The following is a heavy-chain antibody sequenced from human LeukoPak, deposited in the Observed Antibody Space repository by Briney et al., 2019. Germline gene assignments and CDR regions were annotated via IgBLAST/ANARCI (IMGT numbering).Heavy chain of an antibody. D-gene: IGHD3-9*01. CDR2: ISSSGSTI. V-gene: IGHV3-11*01. CDR3: ARAGGYDILTGYYIDY. J-gene: IGHJ4*02. CDR1: GFTFSDYY. Sequence: GGSLRLSCAASGFTFSDYYMSWIRQAPGKGLEWVSYISSSGSTICYADSVKGRFTISRDNAKNSLYLQMNSLRAEDTAVYYCARAGGYDILTGYYIDYWGQGTLVTVSS.